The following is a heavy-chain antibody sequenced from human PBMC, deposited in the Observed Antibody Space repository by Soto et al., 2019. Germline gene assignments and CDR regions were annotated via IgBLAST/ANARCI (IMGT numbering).Heavy chain of an antibody. Sequence: GASVKVSCAASGFTFSSYAMSWVRQAPGNGLEWVSAISGSGGSTYYADSVKGRFTISRDNSKNTLYLQMNSLRAEDTAVYYCANSPPPPALFDYWGQGTLVTVSS. CDR3: ANSPPPPALFDY. V-gene: IGHV3-23*01. CDR1: GFTFSSYA. D-gene: IGHD2-2*01. CDR2: ISGSGGST. J-gene: IGHJ4*02.